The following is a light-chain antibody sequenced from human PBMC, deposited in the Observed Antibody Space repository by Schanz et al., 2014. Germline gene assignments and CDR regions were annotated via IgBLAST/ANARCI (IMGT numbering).Light chain of an antibody. Sequence: QSVLTQPPSVSAAPGQKVTISCSGSSSNIGNDDVSWYQHLPGTAPKLLIYDNNKRPSGIPDRFSGSKSGTSATLGITGLQTGDEADYYCGTWDSSLSGGIFGGGTKLTVL. J-gene: IGLJ2*01. V-gene: IGLV1-51*01. CDR1: SSNIGNDD. CDR3: GTWDSSLSGGI. CDR2: DNN.